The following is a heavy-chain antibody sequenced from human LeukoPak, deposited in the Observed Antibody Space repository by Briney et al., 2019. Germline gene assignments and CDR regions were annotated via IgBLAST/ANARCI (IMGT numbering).Heavy chain of an antibody. V-gene: IGHV3-21*01. CDR3: ASVYDSSGYSIDY. CDR1: GFTFSSYS. Sequence: GGSLRLSCAASGFTFSSYSMNWVRQAPGKGLEWVSSISSSSYIYYADSVKGRFTISRDNAKNSLYLQMNSLRVEDTAVYYCASVYDSSGYSIDYWGQGTLVTVSS. D-gene: IGHD3-22*01. J-gene: IGHJ4*02. CDR2: ISSSSYI.